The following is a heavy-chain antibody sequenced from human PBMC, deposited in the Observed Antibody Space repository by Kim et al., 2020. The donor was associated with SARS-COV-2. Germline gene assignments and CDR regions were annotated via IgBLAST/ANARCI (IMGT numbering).Heavy chain of an antibody. V-gene: IGHV3-66*01. D-gene: IGHD2-15*01. CDR1: EFTVSSDY. CDR2: IYSGGST. J-gene: IGHJ4*02. CDR3: TRAPSGGMGC. Sequence: GGSLRLSCAASEFTVSSDYMSWVRQAPGKGLEWVSVIYSGGSTYYPDSVKGRFTISRDNSKNTLYLQMNSLRAEDTAVYYCTRAPSGGMGCWGQGTLVTVSS.